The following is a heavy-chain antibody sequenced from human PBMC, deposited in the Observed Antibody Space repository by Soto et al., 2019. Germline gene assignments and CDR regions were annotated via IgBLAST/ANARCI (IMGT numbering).Heavy chain of an antibody. CDR1: GGSISSGGYY. J-gene: IGHJ4*02. CDR2: IYYSGST. V-gene: IGHV4-31*03. CDR3: ARESHLYYYDSSGYSPLSSSSFDY. D-gene: IGHD3-22*01. Sequence: PSETLSLTCTVSGGSISSGGYYWSWIRQHPGKGLEWIGYIYYSGSTYYNPSLKSRVTISVDTSKNQFSLKLSSVTAADTAVYYCARESHLYYYDSSGYSPLSSSSFDYWGQGTLVTVSS.